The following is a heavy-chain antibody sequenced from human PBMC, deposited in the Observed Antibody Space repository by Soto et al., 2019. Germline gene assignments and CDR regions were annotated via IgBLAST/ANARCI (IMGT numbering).Heavy chain of an antibody. CDR2: INHSGST. Sequence: SETLSLTCAVYGGSFSGYYWSWIRQPPGKGLEWIGEINHSGSTNYNPSLKSRVTISVDTSKNQFSLKLSSVTAADTAVYYCARGQVLRFLEWPNHDAFEIWGQGTMVTVSS. CDR1: GGSFSGYY. D-gene: IGHD3-3*01. CDR3: ARGQVLRFLEWPNHDAFEI. J-gene: IGHJ3*02. V-gene: IGHV4-34*01.